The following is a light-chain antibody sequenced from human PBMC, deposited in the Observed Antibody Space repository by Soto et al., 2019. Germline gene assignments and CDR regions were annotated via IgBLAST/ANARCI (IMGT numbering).Light chain of an antibody. CDR3: ATWDDSLSAVL. V-gene: IGLV1-51*01. Sequence: QSVLTQPPSVSAAPGQKVTISCSGSSSNIGNNYVSWYQQLPGTAPKLLIYDNNRRPSGIPDRFSDSKSGTSATLGITGLQTGDEADYLCATWDDSLSAVLFGGGTKVTVL. CDR1: SSNIGNNY. J-gene: IGLJ2*01. CDR2: DNN.